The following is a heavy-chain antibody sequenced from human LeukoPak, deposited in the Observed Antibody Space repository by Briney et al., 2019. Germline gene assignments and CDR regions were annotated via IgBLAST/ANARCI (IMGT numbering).Heavy chain of an antibody. J-gene: IGHJ4*02. Sequence: SGTLSLTCTVSRDSSRNYYCNWIRQAAGKGLEWIGRIYMTGGTNYNPSLDGRVTMSVDTSKNQFSLSLSSVTAADTGVYYCVRAIPAFAEFNFDSWGQGTLVTVSS. CDR1: RDSSRNYY. V-gene: IGHV4-4*07. D-gene: IGHD2-2*01. CDR3: VRAIPAFAEFNFDS. CDR2: IYMTGGT.